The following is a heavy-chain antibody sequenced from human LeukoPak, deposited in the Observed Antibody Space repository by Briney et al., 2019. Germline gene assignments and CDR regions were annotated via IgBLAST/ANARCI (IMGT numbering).Heavy chain of an antibody. CDR1: GFSFSNYG. D-gene: IGHD3-22*01. J-gene: IGHJ4*02. V-gene: IGHV3-64*01. Sequence: TGGSLRLSCAASGFSFSNYGMHWVRQAPGKGLEYVSVISSNGRGTFYANSAKGRFTISRDNSKNTLYLQMGSLSADDMAVYYCARGPHDSSGYNGVNYWGQGTLVIVSS. CDR2: ISSNGRGT. CDR3: ARGPHDSSGYNGVNY.